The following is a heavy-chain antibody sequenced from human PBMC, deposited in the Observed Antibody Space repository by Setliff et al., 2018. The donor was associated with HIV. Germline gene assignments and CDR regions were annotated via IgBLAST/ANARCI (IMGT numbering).Heavy chain of an antibody. J-gene: IGHJ4*02. CDR1: GFTFSSYA. Sequence: GSLRLSCAASGFTFSSYAMSWVRQAPGKGLEWVSSIISGDSTIYYADSVKGRFTISRDNAKNSLYLQMNSLRAEDTAVYYCASHNSGWKRADYWGQGTLVTVSS. D-gene: IGHD6-19*01. CDR2: IISGDSTI. CDR3: ASHNSGWKRADY. V-gene: IGHV3-48*04.